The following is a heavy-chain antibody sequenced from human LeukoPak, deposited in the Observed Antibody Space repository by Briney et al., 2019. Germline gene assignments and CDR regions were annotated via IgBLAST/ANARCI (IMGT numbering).Heavy chain of an antibody. D-gene: IGHD3-22*01. CDR3: AREGYYYDSSGYHY. CDR1: GYTFTGYY. V-gene: IGHV1-2*02. J-gene: IGHJ4*02. CDR2: INPNSGGT. Sequence: ASVKVSCKASGYTFTGYYMHWVRQAPGQGLEWMGWINPNSGGTNYAQKFQGRVTMTRDTSISTAYMELSRLRSDDTAVYYCAREGYYYDSSGYHYWGQGTLVTVPS.